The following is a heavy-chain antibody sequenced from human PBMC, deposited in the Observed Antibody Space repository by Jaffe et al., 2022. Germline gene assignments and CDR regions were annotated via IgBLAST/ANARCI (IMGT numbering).Heavy chain of an antibody. V-gene: IGHV3-30*02. CDR1: GFTFSNYG. Sequence: QVQLVESGGGVVQPGGSLRLSCAASGFTFSNYGMHWVRQAPGKGLEWVAFIRYDGSNKYYADSLKGRFTISRDNSKNTLYLQMNSLRAEDTAVYYCAPRIAATDYWGQGTLVTVSS. CDR3: APRIAATDY. J-gene: IGHJ4*02. D-gene: IGHD6-13*01. CDR2: IRYDGSNK.